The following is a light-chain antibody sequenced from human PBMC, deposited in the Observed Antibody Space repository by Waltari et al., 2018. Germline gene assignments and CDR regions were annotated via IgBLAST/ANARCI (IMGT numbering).Light chain of an antibody. V-gene: IGKV4-1*01. CDR1: QSVFYSSNNKNY. CDR2: SES. J-gene: IGKJ2*01. Sequence: DIVMTQSPDSLAVSLGERATINCKSSQSVFYSSNNKNYLAWYQHKPGQPPKLLIDSESTRESGVPNRFSGGGSGTDFTLTISSLKAEVVAVYYCQQYHSPPYTFSQGTRLEIK. CDR3: QQYHSPPYT.